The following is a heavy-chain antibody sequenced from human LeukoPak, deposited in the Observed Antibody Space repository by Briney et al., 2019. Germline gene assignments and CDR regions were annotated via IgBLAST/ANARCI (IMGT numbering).Heavy chain of an antibody. Sequence: GESLRISCKGSGYSFTSYWIGWVRQMPGKGLEWMGIIYPGDSDTRYSPSFQGQVTISADKSISTAYLQWSSLKASDTAMYYCARHAAVRYSSSWYVDYWGQGTLVTVSS. CDR2: IYPGDSDT. CDR3: ARHAAVRYSSSWYVDY. V-gene: IGHV5-51*01. CDR1: GYSFTSYW. J-gene: IGHJ4*02. D-gene: IGHD6-13*01.